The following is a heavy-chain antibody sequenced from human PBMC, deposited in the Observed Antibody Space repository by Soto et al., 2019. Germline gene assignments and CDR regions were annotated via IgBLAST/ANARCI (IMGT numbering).Heavy chain of an antibody. Sequence: GGSLRLSCAASGFIFTNYGMHWVRQAPGKGLEWLAVISYDGNTKYYADSVKGRFTISRDNSKNMLFLQMNSLRPEDTAVYYCAKDLNGRRVVLGVPVPGTTDYWGQGTLVTVSS. CDR3: AKDLNGRRVVLGVPVPGTTDY. D-gene: IGHD2-15*01. CDR2: ISYDGNTK. CDR1: GFIFTNYG. J-gene: IGHJ4*02. V-gene: IGHV3-30*18.